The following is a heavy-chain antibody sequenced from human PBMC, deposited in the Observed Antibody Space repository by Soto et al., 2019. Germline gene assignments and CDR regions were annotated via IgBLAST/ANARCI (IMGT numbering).Heavy chain of an antibody. V-gene: IGHV1-69*01. CDR3: ARSQGSSTSLEIYYYYYYGMDV. J-gene: IGHJ6*02. Sequence: QVQLVQSGAEVKKPGSSVKVTCKASGGTFSSNAISWVRQAPGQGLEWMGGIITISGTAIYAQKFQGRVTITADESTSTAYMELSSLRSEDTAVYYCARSQGSSTSLEIYYYYYYGMDVWGQGTTVTVSS. CDR2: IITISGTA. D-gene: IGHD2-2*01. CDR1: GGTFSSNA.